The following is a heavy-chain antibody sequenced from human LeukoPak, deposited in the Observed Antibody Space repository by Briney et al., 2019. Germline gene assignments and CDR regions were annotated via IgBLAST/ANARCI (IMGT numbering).Heavy chain of an antibody. Sequence: SETLSLTCTVSGGSISSSSYYWGWIRQPPGKGLEWIGSIYYSGSTYYNPSLKSRVTISVDTSKNQFSLKLSSVTAADTAVYYCARRGVLWWSSYDYWGQGTLVTVSS. V-gene: IGHV4-39*07. CDR2: IYYSGST. D-gene: IGHD2-21*01. CDR1: GGSISSSSYY. CDR3: ARRGVLWWSSYDY. J-gene: IGHJ4*02.